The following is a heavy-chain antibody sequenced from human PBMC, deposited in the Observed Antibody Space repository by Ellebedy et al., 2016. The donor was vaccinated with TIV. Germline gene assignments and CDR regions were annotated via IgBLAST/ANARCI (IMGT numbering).Heavy chain of an antibody. J-gene: IGHJ4*02. CDR1: GGSFSGYY. V-gene: IGHV4-34*01. CDR2: INHSGST. Sequence: SETLSLTCAVYGGSFSGYYWSWIRQPPGKGLEWIGEINHSGSTNYNPSLKSRVTISVDTSKNQFSLKLSSVTAADTAVYYCASGLRYFGCWGQGTLVTVSS. CDR3: ASGLRYFGC. D-gene: IGHD3-9*01.